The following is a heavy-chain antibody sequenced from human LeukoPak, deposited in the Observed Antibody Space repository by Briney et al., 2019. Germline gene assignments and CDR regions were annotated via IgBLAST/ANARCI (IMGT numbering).Heavy chain of an antibody. Sequence: SSVKVSCKASGGTFSSYAISWVRQAPGQGLEWMGGIIPIFGTANYAQKFQGRVTITADNSTSTAYMELSSLRAEDTAVYYCARGISVGARHSPNAFDIWGQGTMVTVSS. J-gene: IGHJ3*02. D-gene: IGHD1-26*01. V-gene: IGHV1-69*06. CDR2: IIPIFGTA. CDR3: ARGISVGARHSPNAFDI. CDR1: GGTFSSYA.